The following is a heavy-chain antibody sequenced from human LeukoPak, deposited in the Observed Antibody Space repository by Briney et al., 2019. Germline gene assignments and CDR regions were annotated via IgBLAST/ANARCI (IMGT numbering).Heavy chain of an antibody. D-gene: IGHD3-16*02. J-gene: IGHJ3*02. CDR1: GYTFTSYG. CDR2: ISAYNGNT. Sequence: ASVKVSCKASGYTFTSYGISWVRQAPGQGLEWMGWISAYNGNTNYAQKLQGRVTMTTDTSTSTAYVELRSLRSDDTAVYYCARDYVWGSYRPTHDAFDIWGQGTMVTVSS. CDR3: ARDYVWGSYRPTHDAFDI. V-gene: IGHV1-18*01.